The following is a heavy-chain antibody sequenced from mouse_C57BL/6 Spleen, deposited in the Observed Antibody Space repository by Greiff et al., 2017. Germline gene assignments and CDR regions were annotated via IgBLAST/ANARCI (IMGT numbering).Heavy chain of an antibody. CDR3: ARDYSKGGYWYFDV. Sequence: QVQLQQPGAELVMPGASVKLSCKASGYTFTSYWMHWVKQRPGQGLEWIGEIDPSDSYTNYNQKFKGKSTLTVDKSSSTAYRQLSSLTSEDSAVYYCARDYSKGGYWYFDVWGTGTTVTVSS. CDR2: IDPSDSYT. CDR1: GYTFTSYW. D-gene: IGHD2-5*01. V-gene: IGHV1-69*01. J-gene: IGHJ1*03.